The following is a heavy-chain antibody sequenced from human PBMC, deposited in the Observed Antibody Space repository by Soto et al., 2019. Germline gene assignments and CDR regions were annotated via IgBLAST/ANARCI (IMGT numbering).Heavy chain of an antibody. V-gene: IGHV4-59*01. CDR2: VYYSGST. Sequence: SETLSLTCTVSCGSISSAYWSWIRQPPGEGLEWIGYVYYSGSTKYNPSLKSRVTISVDTSKNQFSLKLSSVTAADTAVYYCANYPTTVTSDYWGQGTLVTVSS. D-gene: IGHD4-17*01. J-gene: IGHJ4*02. CDR3: ANYPTTVTSDY. CDR1: CGSISSAY.